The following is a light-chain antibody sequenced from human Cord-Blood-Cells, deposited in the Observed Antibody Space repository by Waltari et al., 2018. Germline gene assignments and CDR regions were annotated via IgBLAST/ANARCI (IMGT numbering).Light chain of an antibody. CDR3: QQRSNWIFT. CDR2: DSS. Sequence: ELVLPQSPATLALPPGAIDNLSCRASQSVSSYLAWYQQKPGQSPRLLIYDSSNRATGIPDMFSGSGSVTDFTLTISSLDPEDFAVYYCQQRSNWIFTFGPGTKVDIK. J-gene: IGKJ3*01. CDR1: QSVSSY. V-gene: IGKV3-11*01.